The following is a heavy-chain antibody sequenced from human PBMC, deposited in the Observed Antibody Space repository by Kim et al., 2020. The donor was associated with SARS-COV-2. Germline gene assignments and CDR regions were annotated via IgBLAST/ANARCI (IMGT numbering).Heavy chain of an antibody. CDR2: ISSSSSTI. V-gene: IGHV3-48*02. CDR3: ARDSEYQSRYYYYGMDV. Sequence: GGSLRLSCAASGFTFSSYSMNWVRQAPGKGLEWVSYISSSSSTIYYADSVKGRFTISRDNAKNSLYLQMNSLRDEDTAVYYCARDSEYQSRYYYYGMDVWGQGTTVTVSS. CDR1: GFTFSSYS. D-gene: IGHD2-2*01. J-gene: IGHJ6*02.